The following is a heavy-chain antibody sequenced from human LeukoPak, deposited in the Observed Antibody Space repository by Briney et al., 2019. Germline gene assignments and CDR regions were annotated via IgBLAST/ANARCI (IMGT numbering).Heavy chain of an antibody. J-gene: IGHJ6*02. V-gene: IGHV1-18*01. CDR2: ISAYNGNI. CDR1: GYTFTSYG. D-gene: IGHD2-2*01. CDR3: ARDKDIVVVPAALPIEYYYGMDV. Sequence: ASVKVSCKASGYTFTSYGISWVRQAPGQGLEWMGWISAYNGNINYAQKLQGRVTMTTDTSTSTAYMELRSLRSDDTAVYYCARDKDIVVVPAALPIEYYYGMDVWGQGTTVTVSS.